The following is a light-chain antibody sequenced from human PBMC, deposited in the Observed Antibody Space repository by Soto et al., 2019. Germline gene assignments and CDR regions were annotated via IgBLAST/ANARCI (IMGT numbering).Light chain of an antibody. V-gene: IGKV3-11*01. CDR3: QQYNNWPGT. CDR2: DAS. J-gene: IGKJ1*01. Sequence: EFVLTQSPGTLSLSPGERATLSCRASQSVTNHLAWYQQKPGQTPRLLIYDASNRAAGVPARFSGSGSGADFTLTISSLEPEDSAVYYCQQYNNWPGTFGQGTKVDNK. CDR1: QSVTNH.